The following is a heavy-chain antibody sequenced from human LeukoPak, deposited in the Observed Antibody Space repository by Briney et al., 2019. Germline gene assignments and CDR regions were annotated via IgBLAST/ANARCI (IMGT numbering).Heavy chain of an antibody. CDR1: GYTFTDYY. D-gene: IGHD2-21*02. CDR2: IIPTSGGT. J-gene: IGHJ4*02. V-gene: IGHV1-2*02. CDR3: ARAGDCGGDCPSGY. Sequence: ASVKVSCKASGYTFTDYYMHWMRQAPGRGPEWMGWIIPTSGGTNYAQKFQGRVTMTRDTSITTAYMELSSLRSDDTAVYYCARAGDCGGDCPSGYWGQGTLVTVSS.